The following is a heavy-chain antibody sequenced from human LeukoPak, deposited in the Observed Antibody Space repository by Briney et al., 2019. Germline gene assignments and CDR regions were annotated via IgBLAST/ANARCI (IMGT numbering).Heavy chain of an antibody. CDR2: IYYSGST. CDR3: ARYVWGSYPTFEDY. V-gene: IGHV4-59*01. J-gene: IGHJ4*02. D-gene: IGHD3-16*02. Sequence: PSETLSLTCTVSGGSISSYYWSWIRQPPGKGLEWLGYIYYSGSTNYNPSLKSRVTISVDTSKKQLSLKLSSVTAADTAVYFCARYVWGSYPTFEDYWGQGTLVTVSS. CDR1: GGSISSYY.